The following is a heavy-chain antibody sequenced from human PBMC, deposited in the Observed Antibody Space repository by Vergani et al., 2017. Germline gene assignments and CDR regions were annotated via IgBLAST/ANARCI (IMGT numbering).Heavy chain of an antibody. CDR2: ISSNGGST. J-gene: IGHJ4*02. Sequence: EVQLVESGGGLVQPGGSLRLSCAASGFTFGSYAMHWVRQAPGKGLEYVSAISSNGGSTYYANSVKGRFTISRDNSKNTLYLQMGSLRAEDMAVYYCARDRFGDYYGSGYFDYWGQGTLVTVSS. V-gene: IGHV3-64*01. D-gene: IGHD3-10*01. CDR3: ARDRFGDYYGSGYFDY. CDR1: GFTFGSYA.